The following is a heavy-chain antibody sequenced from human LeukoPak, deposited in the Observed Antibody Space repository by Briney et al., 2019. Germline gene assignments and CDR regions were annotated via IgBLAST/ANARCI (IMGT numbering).Heavy chain of an antibody. CDR1: GYTFTGYY. CDR3: ARAFYGDPYCYYYYMDV. J-gene: IGHJ6*03. D-gene: IGHD4-17*01. Sequence: EASVKISCKASGYTFTGYYMHWVRQAPGQGLEWMGWINPNSGGTNYAQKFQGRVTMTRDTSISTAYMELSRLRSDDTAVYYCARAFYGDPYCYYYYMDVWGKGTTVTVSS. CDR2: INPNSGGT. V-gene: IGHV1-2*02.